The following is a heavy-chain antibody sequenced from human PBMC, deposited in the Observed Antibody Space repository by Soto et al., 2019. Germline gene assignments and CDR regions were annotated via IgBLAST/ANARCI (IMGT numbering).Heavy chain of an antibody. CDR1: GFSLSTSGVG. Sequence: ESGPTLVEPTQTLTLTCTFSGFSLSTSGVGVGWIRQPPGKSLEWLALIYWNDDKRYSPSLKSRLTITKDTSKNQVVLTMTNMDPVDTATYYCAHSRQGGGSHYYYGMDVWGQGTTVTVSS. D-gene: IGHD2-15*01. V-gene: IGHV2-5*01. J-gene: IGHJ6*02. CDR2: IYWNDDK. CDR3: AHSRQGGGSHYYYGMDV.